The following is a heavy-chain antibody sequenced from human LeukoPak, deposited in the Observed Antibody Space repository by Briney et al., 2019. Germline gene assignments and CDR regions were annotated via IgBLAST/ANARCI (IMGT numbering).Heavy chain of an antibody. Sequence: KPGGSLRLSCAASGFTFSNAWMSWVRQAPGKGLEWVGRIKTKTDGGTTAFAAPVKCRFTRSRDDSKNTLYLQMNSLKTEDTAMYYCTTGGLWYSGRVFWGQGTLVTVS. CDR3: TTGGLWYSGRVF. J-gene: IGHJ4*02. CDR2: IKTKTDGGTT. CDR1: GFTFSNAW. D-gene: IGHD3-10*01. V-gene: IGHV3-15*01.